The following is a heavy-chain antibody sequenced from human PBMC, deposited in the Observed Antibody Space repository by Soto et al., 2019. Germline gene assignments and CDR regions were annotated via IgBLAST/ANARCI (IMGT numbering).Heavy chain of an antibody. CDR3: AKTYYYDSSGYFYFDY. J-gene: IGHJ4*02. V-gene: IGHV4-4*02. D-gene: IGHD3-22*01. Sequence: QVQLQESGPGLVKPSGTLSLTCAVSGGSISSSNWWSWVRQPPGKGLEWIGEIYHSGSTNYNPSLKSRVTRSVDKSKNQFSLKLSSVTAADTAVYYCAKTYYYDSSGYFYFDYWGQGTLVTVSS. CDR1: GGSISSSNW. CDR2: IYHSGST.